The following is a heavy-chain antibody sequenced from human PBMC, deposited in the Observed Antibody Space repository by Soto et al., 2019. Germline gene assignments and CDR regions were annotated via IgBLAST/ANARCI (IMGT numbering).Heavy chain of an antibody. D-gene: IGHD3-3*01. CDR1: GGSISSYY. CDR3: ARWYYDFWSGYYGQPTGVDWFDP. J-gene: IGHJ5*02. Sequence: PSETLSLTCTVSGGSISSYYWSWIRQPPGKGLEWIGYINYSGSTNYNPSLKSRVTISVDTSKNHFSLNLSSVTAADTAVYYCARWYYDFWSGYYGQPTGVDWFDPWGQGTLVTVSS. CDR2: INYSGST. V-gene: IGHV4-59*01.